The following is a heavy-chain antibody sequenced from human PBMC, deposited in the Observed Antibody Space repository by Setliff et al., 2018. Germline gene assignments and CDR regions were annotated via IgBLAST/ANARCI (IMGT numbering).Heavy chain of an antibody. Sequence: PSETLSLTCSVSGASISTTYYYWDWIRQSPEKGLEWIGTIYQNGITYYNPSVKSRVTISVDKSKNQFSLKLSSVTAADTAVYYCAVGRAGHSGHWGPGTLVTVSS. D-gene: IGHD6-19*01. J-gene: IGHJ4*02. V-gene: IGHV4-39*07. CDR2: IYQNGIT. CDR3: AVGRAGHSGH. CDR1: GASISTTYYY.